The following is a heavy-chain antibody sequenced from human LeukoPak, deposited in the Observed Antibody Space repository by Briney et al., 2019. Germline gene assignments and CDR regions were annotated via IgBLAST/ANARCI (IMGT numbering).Heavy chain of an antibody. CDR2: INPNSGDT. V-gene: IGHV1-2*02. D-gene: IGHD2-8*01. J-gene: IGHJ4*02. CDR3: ATLMAHLDY. CDR1: GYTFTDYH. Sequence: GASVKVSCKAFGYTFTDYHMHWVRQAPGQGLEWMGWINPNSGDTNYAQKFQGRVTMTRDTTISTAYMELSGLRSDDTAVFYCATLMAHLDYWGQGTLVTVSS.